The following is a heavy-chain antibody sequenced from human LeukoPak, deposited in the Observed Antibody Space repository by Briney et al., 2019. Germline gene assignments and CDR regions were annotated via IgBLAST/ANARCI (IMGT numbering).Heavy chain of an antibody. CDR1: GYSVSSNRAP. CDR3: TRDDSSGCFDY. Sequence: SQTLSLTCAFSGYSVSSNRAPWNGIRQSPSRGLEWLGRTYYRSKWYNDYAASVKSRITINPDTSKNQFSLQLNSVTPEDTAVYYCTRDDSSGCFDYWGQGTLVTVSS. V-gene: IGHV6-1*01. J-gene: IGHJ4*02. D-gene: IGHD6-19*01. CDR2: TYYRSKWYN.